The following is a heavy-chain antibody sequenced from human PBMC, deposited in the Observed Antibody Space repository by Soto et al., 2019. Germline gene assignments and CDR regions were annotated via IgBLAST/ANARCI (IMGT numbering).Heavy chain of an antibody. V-gene: IGHV1-8*01. J-gene: IGHJ4*02. D-gene: IGHD2-21*01. CDR2: MNPNSGST. CDR3: ARGIAAGVDY. Sequence: QVQLVQSGAEVKEPGSSVKVSCKASGYTFTSLDINWVRQATGQGPEWMGWMNPNSGSTGYAQRFQGRVTMTMDTSISTAYMELSSLRSDDTAVSYCARGIAAGVDYWGQGTLVTVAS. CDR1: GYTFTSLD.